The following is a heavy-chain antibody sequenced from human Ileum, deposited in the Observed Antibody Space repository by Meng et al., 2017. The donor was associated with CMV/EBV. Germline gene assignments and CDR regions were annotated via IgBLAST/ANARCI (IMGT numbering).Heavy chain of an antibody. Sequence: ASVKVSCKASGYTFTGYHIHWVRQAPGQGPEWMGWINPSTGGTNYAQNFQGRVAMTVDTSISTAYMEVSSLRPDDTALYYCARDPRYSYGSCPWGQGTLVTVSS. V-gene: IGHV1-2*02. CDR1: GYTFTGYH. CDR2: INPSTGGT. J-gene: IGHJ5*02. D-gene: IGHD5-18*01. CDR3: ARDPRYSYGSCP.